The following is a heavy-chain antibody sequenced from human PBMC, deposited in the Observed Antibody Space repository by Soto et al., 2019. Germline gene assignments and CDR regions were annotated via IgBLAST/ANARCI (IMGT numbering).Heavy chain of an antibody. CDR2: FHYSGRT. Sequence: SETLSLTCSVSGGSISSGPYSWGWIRQPPGKGLEWIGTFHYSGRTYYSPSLESRVTISVDTSKNQFSLKLNSVTAADTAVYYCARTKNYGALLWGQGTLVTVPQ. J-gene: IGHJ4*02. V-gene: IGHV4-39*01. CDR1: GGSISSGPYS. CDR3: ARTKNYGALL. D-gene: IGHD4-17*01.